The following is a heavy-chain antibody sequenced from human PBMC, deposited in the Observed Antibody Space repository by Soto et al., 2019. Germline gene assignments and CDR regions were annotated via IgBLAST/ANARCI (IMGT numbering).Heavy chain of an antibody. CDR3: VRYPRTLGWFFDL. Sequence: GGSLRLSCAASGFTFSDSAMHWVRQASGEGLEWLGRIRSKGNNYATEYGASLKGRFTISSDDSKETTYLQMSNLNTEDTAVYYFVRYPRTLGWFFDLWGRGTLVTVSS. CDR2: IRSKGNNYAT. CDR1: GFTFSDSA. V-gene: IGHV3-73*01. D-gene: IGHD3-16*01. J-gene: IGHJ2*01.